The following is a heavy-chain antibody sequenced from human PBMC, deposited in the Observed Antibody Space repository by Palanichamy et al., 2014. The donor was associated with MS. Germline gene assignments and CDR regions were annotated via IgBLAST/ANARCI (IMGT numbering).Heavy chain of an antibody. CDR1: GFTFDDYA. CDR3: AKDYKYYYDSSGYWDY. Sequence: EVQLVESGGGLVQPGRSLRLSCAASGFTFDDYAMHWVRQAPGKGLEWVSGISWNSGSIGYADSVKGRFTISRDNAKNSLYLQMNSLRAEDTALYYCAKDYKYYYDSSGYWDYWGQGTLVTVSS. J-gene: IGHJ4*02. V-gene: IGHV3-9*01. D-gene: IGHD3-22*01. CDR2: ISWNSGSI.